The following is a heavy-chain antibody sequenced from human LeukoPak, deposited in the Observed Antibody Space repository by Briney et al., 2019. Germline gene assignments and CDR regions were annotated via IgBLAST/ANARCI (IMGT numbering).Heavy chain of an antibody. CDR2: MDPHSANA. Sequence: GASVKVSCKASGYTFTSYDINWVRQAAGQGLEWMGWMDPHSANAGYAQKFQGRVTMTRDTSISTAYMELSSLRSDDTAVYYCARIPHRVPHNWFDPWGQGTLVTVSS. J-gene: IGHJ5*02. D-gene: IGHD2-2*01. V-gene: IGHV1-8*01. CDR1: GYTFTSYD. CDR3: ARIPHRVPHNWFDP.